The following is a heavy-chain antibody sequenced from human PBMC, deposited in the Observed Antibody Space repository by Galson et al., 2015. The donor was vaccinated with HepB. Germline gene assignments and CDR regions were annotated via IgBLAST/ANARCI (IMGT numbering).Heavy chain of an antibody. V-gene: IGHV3-7*01. Sequence: SLRLSCAASGFTFSSYWMSWVRQAPGKGLEWVANIKQDGSEKYYVDSVKGRFTISRDNAKNSLYLQMNSLRAEDTAVYYCARTYGDGYNSLFDYWGQGTLVTVSS. CDR2: IKQDGSEK. CDR3: ARTYGDGYNSLFDY. D-gene: IGHD5-24*01. J-gene: IGHJ4*02. CDR1: GFTFSSYW.